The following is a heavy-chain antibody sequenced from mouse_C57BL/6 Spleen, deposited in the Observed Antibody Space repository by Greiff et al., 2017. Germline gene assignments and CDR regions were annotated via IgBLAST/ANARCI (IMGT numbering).Heavy chain of an antibody. V-gene: IGHV1-50*01. CDR3: ARGGIYYGNYEDYAMDY. J-gene: IGHJ4*01. D-gene: IGHD2-1*01. CDR1: GYTFTSYW. Sequence: QVQLQQSGAELVKPGASVKLSCKASGYTFTSYWMPWVKQRPGQGLEWIGEIDPSDSYTNYNQKFKGKATLTVDTSSSTAYMQLSSLTSEDSAVYYCARGGIYYGNYEDYAMDYWGQGTSVTVAS. CDR2: IDPSDSYT.